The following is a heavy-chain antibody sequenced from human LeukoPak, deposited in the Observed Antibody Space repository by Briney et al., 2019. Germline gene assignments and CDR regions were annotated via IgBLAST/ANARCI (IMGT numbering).Heavy chain of an antibody. CDR3: ARDKQWLYCFDQ. J-gene: IGHJ4*02. CDR1: GFSFSDYA. CDR2: ISYDGNNK. D-gene: IGHD6-19*01. V-gene: IGHV3-30-3*01. Sequence: ARSLRLSCGASGFSFSDYAMHWVRQAPAKGLEWVAVISYDGNNKHYADSVKGRFTISRDNSKNTLYLQMNSLRAEDTAVYYCARDKQWLYCFDQWGQGTPVTVSS.